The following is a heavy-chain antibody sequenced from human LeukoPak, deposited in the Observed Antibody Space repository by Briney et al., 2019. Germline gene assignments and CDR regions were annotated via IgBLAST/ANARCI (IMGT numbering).Heavy chain of an antibody. V-gene: IGHV3-48*03. Sequence: GGSLRLSCAASGFTFSSYEMNWVRQAPGKGLEWVSYSSSSGSTMYYADSVKGRFTISRDNAKDSLYLQMNSLRAEDTAVYYCARDGAAAAATGYFDYWGQGTLVTVSS. CDR3: ARDGAAAAATGYFDY. D-gene: IGHD6-13*01. J-gene: IGHJ4*02. CDR2: SSSSGSTM. CDR1: GFTFSSYE.